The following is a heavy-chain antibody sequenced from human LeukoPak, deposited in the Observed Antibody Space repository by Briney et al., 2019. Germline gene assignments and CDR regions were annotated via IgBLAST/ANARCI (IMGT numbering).Heavy chain of an antibody. CDR2: IYYSGST. D-gene: IGHD3-22*01. CDR1: GGSISSYY. J-gene: IGHJ6*02. V-gene: IGHV4-59*01. CDR3: ARVYDSSGYYYNDYYYYGMNV. Sequence: SETLSLTCTVSGGSISSYYWSWIRQPPGKGLEWIGYIYYSGSTNYNPSLKSRVTISVDTSKNQFSLKLSSVTAADTAVYYCARVYDSSGYYYNDYYYYGMNVWGQGTTVTVSS.